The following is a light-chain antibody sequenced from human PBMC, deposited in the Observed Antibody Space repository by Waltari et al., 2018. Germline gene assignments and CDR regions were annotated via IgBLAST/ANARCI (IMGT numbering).Light chain of an antibody. CDR3: SSYTSSSTYV. V-gene: IGLV2-14*01. Sequence: QSALTQPASVSGSPGQSITISCTGTSSDVGGYNYVSWYQQPPGKAPKLMIYEVSNRPSGVSNRFSGSKSGNTASLTISGLQAEDEADYYCSSYTSSSTYVFGTGTKATVL. CDR1: SSDVGGYNY. J-gene: IGLJ1*01. CDR2: EVS.